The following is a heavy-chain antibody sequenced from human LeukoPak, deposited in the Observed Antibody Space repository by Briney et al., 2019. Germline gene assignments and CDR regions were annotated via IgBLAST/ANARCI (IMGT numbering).Heavy chain of an antibody. D-gene: IGHD2-21*02. CDR3: AKPMVVTAIFPDFDY. CDR1: GFTFSSYA. Sequence: GGSLRLSCAASGFTFSSYAMSWVRQAPGKGLEWVSTIGGSDTNTYYADSVKGRFSLSRDNAKNTLYLRMYSLRAEDTAVYYCAKPMVVTAIFPDFDYWGQGTPVTVSS. V-gene: IGHV3-23*01. CDR2: IGGSDTNT. J-gene: IGHJ4*02.